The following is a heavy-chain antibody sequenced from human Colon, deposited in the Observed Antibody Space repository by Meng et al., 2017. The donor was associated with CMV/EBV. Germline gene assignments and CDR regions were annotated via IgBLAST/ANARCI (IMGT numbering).Heavy chain of an antibody. J-gene: IGHJ5*02. CDR2: IFHTGST. CDR1: GGSLNNYH. Sequence: SETLSLTCTVSGGSLNNYHWTWNRQPPGKGLEWIGYIFHTGSTKYNPSLKGRVTMSLDPSKNQFSLDLSSVTAADTAVYFCARRSVSGPPVGWFDPWGQGTLVTVSS. CDR3: ARRSVSGPPVGWFDP. V-gene: IGHV4-59*01. D-gene: IGHD6-19*01.